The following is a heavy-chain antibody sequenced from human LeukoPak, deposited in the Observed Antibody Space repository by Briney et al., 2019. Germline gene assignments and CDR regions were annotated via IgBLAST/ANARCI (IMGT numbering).Heavy chain of an antibody. CDR3: TRNVYWRFDY. J-gene: IGHJ4*02. Sequence: GGSLRLSCAASGFTFAIYAMHWVRQAPGKGLVWVARITSDGSGTTYADSVKGRFIVSRDNAKSTLFLHMNSLRAEDTAVYYCTRNVYWRFDYWGQGTLVSVSS. CDR2: ITSDGSGT. CDR1: GFTFAIYA. V-gene: IGHV3-74*03. D-gene: IGHD1-26*01.